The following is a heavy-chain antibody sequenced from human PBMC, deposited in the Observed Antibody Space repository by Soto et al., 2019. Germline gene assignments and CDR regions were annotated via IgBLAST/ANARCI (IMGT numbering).Heavy chain of an antibody. J-gene: IGHJ5*02. CDR3: ARGWRFDP. CDR2: INHSGTT. Sequence: SETLSLTCGVYGASFSGYQWNWIRQSPGQGLEWIGEINHSGTTKYNPSLESRINLSVDTSKKQFSLKMFSVTAADTAIYYCARGWRFDPWGQGTQVTVSS. CDR1: GASFSGYQ. D-gene: IGHD1-1*01. V-gene: IGHV4-34*01.